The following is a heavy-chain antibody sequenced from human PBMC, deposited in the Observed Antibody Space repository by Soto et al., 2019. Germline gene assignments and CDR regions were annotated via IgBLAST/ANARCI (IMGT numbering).Heavy chain of an antibody. CDR2: TYYKGDT. D-gene: IGHD6-19*01. CDR3: ARGPGYIDGWRTFDF. CDR1: DDSFRGADYY. J-gene: IGHJ4*02. Sequence: SETLSLACTFSDDSFRGADYYWSFIRQPLGKGPQLIGYTYYKGDTKYNPALKSRVTMSVATSKNQFSLRLSSVTAADTAVYFCARGPGYIDGWRTFDFWGRGILVTVSS. V-gene: IGHV4-61*08.